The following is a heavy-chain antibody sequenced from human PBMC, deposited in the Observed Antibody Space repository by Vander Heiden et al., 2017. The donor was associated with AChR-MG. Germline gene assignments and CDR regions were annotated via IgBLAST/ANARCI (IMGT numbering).Heavy chain of an antibody. CDR2: INPNGCST. J-gene: IGHJ6*02. V-gene: IGHV1-2*02. Sequence: QVQLVQSGAEAKKPGASVKVSCKAPGYTFTGYYMHWVRQAPGQGPEWMGWINPNGCSTNYEQKFQGRVTMTRNTSISTAYMELSRLRSDDTAVYYCARDRRPLYGDRGPGPYYYYYGMDVWGQGTTVTVSS. CDR1: GYTFTGYY. CDR3: ARDRRPLYGDRGPGPYYYYYGMDV. D-gene: IGHD4-17*01.